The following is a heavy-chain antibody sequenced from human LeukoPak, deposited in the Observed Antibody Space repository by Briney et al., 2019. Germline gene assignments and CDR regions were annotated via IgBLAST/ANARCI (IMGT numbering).Heavy chain of an antibody. CDR2: INTNTGDP. Sequence: ASVKVSCKASGYTFTSYAMNWVRQAPGQGLEWMGWINTNTGDPTYAQGFTGRFVFSLDTSVSTAYLQISSLKAEDTAVYYCARDSLDYYDSSGYYLFDYWGQGTLVTVSS. D-gene: IGHD3-22*01. V-gene: IGHV7-4-1*02. CDR1: GYTFTSYA. J-gene: IGHJ4*02. CDR3: ARDSLDYYDSSGYYLFDY.